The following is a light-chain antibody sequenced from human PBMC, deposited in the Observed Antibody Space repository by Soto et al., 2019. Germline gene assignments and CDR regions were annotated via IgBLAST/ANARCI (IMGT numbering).Light chain of an antibody. V-gene: IGKV3-20*01. J-gene: IGKJ5*01. Sequence: ENVLTQSPGTLSLSPGERATLSCRASQSVSSSYLAWYQQKPGQAPRLLIYGASTRATGIPDRFSGSGSGAEFTLTITPLEPEDFAVYFCQQYGSSPITFGQGTRLEIK. CDR1: QSVSSSY. CDR3: QQYGSSPIT. CDR2: GAS.